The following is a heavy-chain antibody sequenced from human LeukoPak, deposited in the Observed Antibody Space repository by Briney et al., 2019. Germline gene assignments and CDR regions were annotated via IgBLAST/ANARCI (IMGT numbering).Heavy chain of an antibody. D-gene: IGHD2-15*01. Sequence: GESLKIPCKGSGYSFTSYWIGWVRQMPGKGLEWMGIIYPGDSDTRYSPSFQGQVTISADKSISTAYLQWSSLKASDTAMYYCARRGYCSGGSCYPYYFDYWGQGTLVTVSS. CDR1: GYSFTSYW. V-gene: IGHV5-51*01. CDR3: ARRGYCSGGSCYPYYFDY. J-gene: IGHJ4*02. CDR2: IYPGDSDT.